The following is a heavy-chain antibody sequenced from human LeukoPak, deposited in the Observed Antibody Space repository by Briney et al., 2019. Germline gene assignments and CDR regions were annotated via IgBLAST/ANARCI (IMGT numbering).Heavy chain of an antibody. V-gene: IGHV4-39*01. CDR3: YRYCSSTSCLHSDAFDI. CDR1: GGSISSSSYY. J-gene: IGHJ3*02. Sequence: SETLSLTCTVSGGSISSSSYYWDWIRQPPGKGLEWIGSIYYSGSTYYNPSPKSRVTISVDTSKNQFSLKLSSVTAADTAVYYCYRYCSSTSCLHSDAFDIWGQGTMVTVSS. D-gene: IGHD2-2*01. CDR2: IYYSGST.